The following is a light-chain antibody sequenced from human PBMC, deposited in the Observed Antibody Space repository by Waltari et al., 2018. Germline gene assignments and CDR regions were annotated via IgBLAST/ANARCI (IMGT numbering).Light chain of an antibody. J-gene: IGLJ3*02. Sequence: SYELTQPLSVSVALGQTARITCGGNNIGRKDVHWYQQKPGEAPVLVNRPSGIRARFSRSNSGNTATLTISRAQAGDEADYYCQVYDSNTWVFGGGTKLTVL. V-gene: IGLV3-9*01. CDR3: QVYDSNTWV. CDR1: NIGRKD.